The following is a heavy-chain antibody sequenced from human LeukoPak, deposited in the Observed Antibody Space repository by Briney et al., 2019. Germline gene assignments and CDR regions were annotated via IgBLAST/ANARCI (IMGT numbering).Heavy chain of an antibody. CDR1: GFTLSSHN. D-gene: IGHD3-10*01. V-gene: IGHV3-21*01. CDR2: ISTSSSYI. Sequence: GGSLRLSCAASGFTLSSHNMNWVRQAPGKGLEWVSFISTSSSYIYYADSVKGRFTISRDNAKNSLYLQMNSLRAEDTAVYYCVRWGEGVPVDPWGQGTLVTVSS. J-gene: IGHJ5*02. CDR3: VRWGEGVPVDP.